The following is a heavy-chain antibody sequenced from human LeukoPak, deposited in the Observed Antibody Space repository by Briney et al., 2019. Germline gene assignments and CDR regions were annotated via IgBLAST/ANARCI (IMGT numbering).Heavy chain of an antibody. CDR3: ARDESWLPDY. V-gene: IGHV3-48*03. D-gene: IGHD5-18*01. Sequence: GGSLRLSCAASGFIFSSYEMTWVRQAPGKGLEWVSYINTNGRTIYYADSVKGRFTISRDNAKNSLYLQMNSLRAEDTAVYYCARDESWLPDYWGQGTLVTVSS. J-gene: IGHJ4*02. CDR2: INTNGRTI. CDR1: GFIFSSYE.